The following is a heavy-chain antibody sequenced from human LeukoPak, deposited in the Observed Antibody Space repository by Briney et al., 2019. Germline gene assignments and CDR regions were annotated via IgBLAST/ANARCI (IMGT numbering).Heavy chain of an antibody. Sequence: ASVKVSCKASGYTFTSYDINWVRQATGQGLEWMGWINPNSGGTNYAQKFQGRVTMTRDTSISTAYMELSRLRSDDTAVYYCARGGYCSSTSCHANDYWGQGTLVTVSS. CDR1: GYTFTSYD. CDR2: INPNSGGT. V-gene: IGHV1-2*02. CDR3: ARGGYCSSTSCHANDY. D-gene: IGHD2-2*01. J-gene: IGHJ4*02.